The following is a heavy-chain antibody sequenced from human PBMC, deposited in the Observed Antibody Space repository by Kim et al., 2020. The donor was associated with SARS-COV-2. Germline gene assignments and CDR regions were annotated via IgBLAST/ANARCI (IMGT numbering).Heavy chain of an antibody. CDR1: GFTFDDYA. J-gene: IGHJ6*02. CDR2: ISGDGGST. CDR3: AKDIGLSHYDILDYYGMDV. Sequence: GGSLRLSCAASGFTFDDYAMHWVRQAPGKGLEWVSLISGDGGSTYYADSVKGRFTISRDNSKNSLYLQMNSLRTEDTALYYCAKDIGLSHYDILDYYGMDVWGQGTTVTVSS. D-gene: IGHD3-9*01. V-gene: IGHV3-43*02.